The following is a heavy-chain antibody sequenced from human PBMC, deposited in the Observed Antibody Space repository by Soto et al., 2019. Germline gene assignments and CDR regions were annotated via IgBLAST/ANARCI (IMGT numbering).Heavy chain of an antibody. D-gene: IGHD5-18*01. CDR3: ARGGYGTCCYSFPYFDY. V-gene: IGHV1-2*02. CDR2: INPDSGAT. CDR1: GYSFTGYY. Sequence: HEHLVQSGAEVKRPGASLKVSCKASGYSFTGYYIHWVRQAPGQGLEWMGWINPDSGATNYAQNFHGRGTPTRDTSINTASMELTSLTSDDPAVYYCARGGYGTCCYSFPYFDYWGQGTLVIVSS. J-gene: IGHJ4*02.